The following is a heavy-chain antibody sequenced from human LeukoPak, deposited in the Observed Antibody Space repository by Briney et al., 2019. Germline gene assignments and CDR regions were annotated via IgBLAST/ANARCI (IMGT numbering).Heavy chain of an antibody. V-gene: IGHV1-2*04. Sequence: ASVKVSCKASGYTFTGYYIHWVRQAPGQGLEWMGWINPNSGGTNYTQKFQGWVTMTRDTSISTVYMELSSLRSEDTAVYYCARGHDPFDYWGQGTLVTVSS. J-gene: IGHJ4*02. CDR2: INPNSGGT. CDR1: GYTFTGYY. D-gene: IGHD3-16*01. CDR3: ARGHDPFDY.